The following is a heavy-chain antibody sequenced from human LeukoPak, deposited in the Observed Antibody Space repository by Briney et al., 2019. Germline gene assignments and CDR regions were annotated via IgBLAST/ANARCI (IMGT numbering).Heavy chain of an antibody. CDR1: GFTFSSYG. CDR3: ARQGIVGAKRGGWFDY. V-gene: IGHV3-33*01. J-gene: IGHJ4*02. D-gene: IGHD1-26*01. CDR2: IWYDGSNE. Sequence: GGSLRLSCAASGFTFSSYGMHWVHQAPGKGLEWVAVIWYDGSNENYADSVKGRFTISRDNSKKTMYLQMNSLRAEDTAVYYCARQGIVGAKRGGWFDYWGQGTLVTVSS.